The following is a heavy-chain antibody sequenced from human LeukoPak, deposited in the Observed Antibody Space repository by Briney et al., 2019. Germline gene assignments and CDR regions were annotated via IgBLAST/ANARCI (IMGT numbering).Heavy chain of an antibody. CDR3: TRVQYYYGSGSYYKSDY. CDR2: IRSKAYGGTT. J-gene: IGHJ4*02. D-gene: IGHD3-10*01. V-gene: IGHV3-49*04. CDR1: GFTFGDYA. Sequence: GGSLRLSCTASGFTFGDYAMSWVRQAPGKGLEWVGFIRSKAYGGTTEYVASVKGRFTISRDDSKSIAYLQMNSLKTEDTAVYYCTRVQYYYGSGSYYKSDYWGQGTLVTVSS.